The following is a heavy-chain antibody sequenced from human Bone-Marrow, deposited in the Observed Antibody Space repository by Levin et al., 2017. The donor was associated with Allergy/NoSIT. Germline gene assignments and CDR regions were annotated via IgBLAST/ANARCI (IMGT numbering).Heavy chain of an antibody. D-gene: IGHD6-13*01. CDR3: AGEAATWRGMDL. CDR1: GFTFSDYR. Sequence: GGSLRLSCTASGFTFSDYRMSWVRQAPGKGLEWVANIKEDGSEKNYVDSVTGRITISRDNAKNSLYLEMNSLRVEDTAVYYCAGEAATWRGMDLWGQGTTVTVSS. CDR2: IKEDGSEK. V-gene: IGHV3-7*01. J-gene: IGHJ6*02.